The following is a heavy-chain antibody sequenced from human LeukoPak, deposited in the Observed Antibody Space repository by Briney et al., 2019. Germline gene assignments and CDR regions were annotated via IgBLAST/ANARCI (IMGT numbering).Heavy chain of an antibody. CDR3: ARGEDSSFDY. D-gene: IGHD2-15*01. J-gene: IGHJ4*02. CDR2: IIPNLGIA. CDR1: GGTFSSYT. V-gene: IGHV1-69*02. Sequence: SVKVSCKASGGTFSSYTISWVRQAPGQGLERMGRIIPNLGIANYAQKFQGRVTITADKSTSTAYMELSSLRSEDTAVYYCARGEDSSFDYWGQGTLVTVSS.